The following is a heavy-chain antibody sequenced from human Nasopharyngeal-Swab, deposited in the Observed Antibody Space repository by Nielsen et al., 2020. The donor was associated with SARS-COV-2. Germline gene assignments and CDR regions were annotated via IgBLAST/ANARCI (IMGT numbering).Heavy chain of an antibody. J-gene: IGHJ6*02. V-gene: IGHV3-23*01. Sequence: GESLKISCAASGFTFSSYAMSWVRQAPGKGLEWVSAISGSGGSTYYADSVKGRFTISRDNSKNTLYLQMNSLRAEDTAVYYCAKGLRTCYGDYNYYYGMDVWGQGTTVTVSS. CDR2: ISGSGGST. D-gene: IGHD4-17*01. CDR1: GFTFSSYA. CDR3: AKGLRTCYGDYNYYYGMDV.